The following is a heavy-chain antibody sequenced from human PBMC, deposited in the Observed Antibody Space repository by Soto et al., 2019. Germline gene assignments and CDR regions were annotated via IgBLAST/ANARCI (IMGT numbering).Heavy chain of an antibody. CDR3: ARGRGGYLSSSGHTHNYLDY. Sequence: QVHLVQSGSEVKTAGAAVTVSCTASGYTFSDYGVSWVRQAPGQGLEWMGWINVYSGTTNYLPKFQGRVTMTTDTSTSQLYMELRDLSSEDTAVYYCARGRGGYLSSSGHTHNYLDYWGKGTLVNVSS. J-gene: IGHJ4*02. CDR1: GYTFSDYG. V-gene: IGHV1-18*01. D-gene: IGHD3-22*01. CDR2: INVYSGTT.